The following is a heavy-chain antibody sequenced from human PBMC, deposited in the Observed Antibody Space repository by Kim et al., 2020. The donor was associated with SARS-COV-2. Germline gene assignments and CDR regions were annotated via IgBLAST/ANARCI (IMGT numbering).Heavy chain of an antibody. J-gene: IGHJ6*02. CDR1: GFTVSSNY. Sequence: GGSLRLSCAASGFTVSSNYMSWVRQAPGKGLEWVSVIYSGGSTYYADSVKGRFTISRDNSKNTLYLQMNSLRAEDTAVYYCARDVTMVRGVIRGYYGMDVWGQGTTVTVSS. D-gene: IGHD3-10*01. V-gene: IGHV3-53*01. CDR2: IYSGGST. CDR3: ARDVTMVRGVIRGYYGMDV.